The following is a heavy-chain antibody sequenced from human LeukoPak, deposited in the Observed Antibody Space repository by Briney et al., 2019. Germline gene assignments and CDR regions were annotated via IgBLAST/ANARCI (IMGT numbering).Heavy chain of an antibody. CDR3: ARQTEWTDCSGGSCYSSVWFDP. Sequence: PSQTLSLTCTVSGGSISSYYWSWIRQPPGKGLEWIGYIYYSGSTNYNPSLKSRVTISVDTSKNQFSLKLSSVTAADTAVYYCARQTEWTDCSGGSCYSSVWFDPWGQGTLVTVSS. D-gene: IGHD2-15*01. J-gene: IGHJ5*02. V-gene: IGHV4-59*08. CDR1: GGSISSYY. CDR2: IYYSGST.